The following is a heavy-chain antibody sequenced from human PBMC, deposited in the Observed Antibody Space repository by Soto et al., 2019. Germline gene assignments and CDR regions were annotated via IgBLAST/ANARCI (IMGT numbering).Heavy chain of an antibody. V-gene: IGHV4-31*03. Sequence: QVQLQESGPGLVKPSETLSLTCTVSGGSISVGGNYWTWIRQHPEKGLEWIGNIYHSGNTHYNPSLKSRLTISLVTSKNQFSLRLNSVTAADTAVYYCGREFGGYKNYYYYAVDVWGQGTAVTVSS. J-gene: IGHJ6*02. CDR1: GGSISVGGNY. D-gene: IGHD2-15*01. CDR3: GREFGGYKNYYYYAVDV. CDR2: IYHSGNT.